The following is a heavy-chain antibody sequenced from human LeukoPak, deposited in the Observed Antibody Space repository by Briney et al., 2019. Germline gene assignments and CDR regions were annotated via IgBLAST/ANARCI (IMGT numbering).Heavy chain of an antibody. CDR2: IYYSGST. CDR3: ARGSRWGKKVMDV. D-gene: IGHD4-23*01. CDR1: GGSISPYY. V-gene: IGHV4-59*12. J-gene: IGHJ6*03. Sequence: SETLSLTCTVSGGSISPYYWSWIRQPPGKGLEWIGYIYYSGSTNYNPSLKSRVTISVDTSKNQFSLKLSSVTAADTAVYYCARGSRWGKKVMDVWGKGTTVTVSS.